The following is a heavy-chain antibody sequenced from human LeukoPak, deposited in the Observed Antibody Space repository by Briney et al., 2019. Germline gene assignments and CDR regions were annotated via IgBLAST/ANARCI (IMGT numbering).Heavy chain of an antibody. V-gene: IGHV1-8*01. CDR3: ARGRSSSWYPTYYYYYGMDV. J-gene: IGHJ6*02. CDR1: GYTFTSYD. D-gene: IGHD6-13*01. Sequence: ASVKVSCKASGYTFTSYDINWVRQATGQGLEWMGWMNPNSGNTGYAQKFQGRVTMTRNTSISTAYMELSSLRSEDTAVYYCARGRSSSWYPTYYYYYGMDVWGQGTTVTFSS. CDR2: MNPNSGNT.